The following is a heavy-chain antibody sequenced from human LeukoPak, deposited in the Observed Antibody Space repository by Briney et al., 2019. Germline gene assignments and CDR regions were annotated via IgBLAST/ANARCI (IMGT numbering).Heavy chain of an antibody. CDR1: GFTFSSYA. V-gene: IGHV3-23*01. Sequence: PGGSLRLSCAASGFTFSSYAMSWVRQAPGKGLEWVSTISGSGGTTNYADSVRGRFTISRDNSKNTLSLQLNSLSVEDTAVYYCARKLSGGGQPGGDYWGQGTLATVSS. J-gene: IGHJ4*02. D-gene: IGHD2-15*01. CDR2: ISGSGGTT. CDR3: ARKLSGGGQPGGDY.